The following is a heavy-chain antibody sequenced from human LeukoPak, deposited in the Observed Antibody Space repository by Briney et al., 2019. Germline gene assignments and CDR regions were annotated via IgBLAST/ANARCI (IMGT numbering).Heavy chain of an antibody. D-gene: IGHD3-3*01. V-gene: IGHV1-8*01. CDR1: GDTFTTHD. J-gene: IGHJ4*02. Sequence: ASVKVSCKASGDTFTTHDVNWVRQATGQGLEWMGWMNPNSGNTGYAQKFQGRVTMTRNTSISTAYMVLSSLRSDDTAVYYCVRTAGIFWSGAYYFDSWGQGTLVTVSS. CDR3: VRTAGIFWSGAYYFDS. CDR2: MNPNSGNT.